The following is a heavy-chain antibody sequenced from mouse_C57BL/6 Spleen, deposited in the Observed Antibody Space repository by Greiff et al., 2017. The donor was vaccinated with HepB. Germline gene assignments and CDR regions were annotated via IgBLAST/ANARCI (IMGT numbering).Heavy chain of an antibody. D-gene: IGHD3-3*01. CDR2: IYPGDGDT. Sequence: QVQLKQSGPELVKPGASVKISCKASGYAFSSSWMNWVKQRPGKGLEWIGRIYPGDGDTNYNGKFKGKATLTADKSSSTAYMQLSSLTSEDSAVYFGARLLGWCFDVWGTGTTVTVSS. V-gene: IGHV1-82*01. CDR3: ARLLGWCFDV. CDR1: GYAFSSSW. J-gene: IGHJ1*03.